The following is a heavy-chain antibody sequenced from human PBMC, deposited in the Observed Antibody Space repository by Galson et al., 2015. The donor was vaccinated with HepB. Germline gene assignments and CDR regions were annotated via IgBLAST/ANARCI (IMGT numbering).Heavy chain of an antibody. CDR1: GFTFTSFG. Sequence: SLRLSCAASGFTFTSFGMHRVRQAPGKGLEWVAFISDDGTTRYYVDSVKGRFTISRDNSKNTLYLQMNSLRAEDTGFYYCATAGSYRFDYWGQGTLATVSS. V-gene: IGHV3-30*03. D-gene: IGHD6-6*01. CDR3: ATAGSYRFDY. CDR2: ISDDGTTR. J-gene: IGHJ4*02.